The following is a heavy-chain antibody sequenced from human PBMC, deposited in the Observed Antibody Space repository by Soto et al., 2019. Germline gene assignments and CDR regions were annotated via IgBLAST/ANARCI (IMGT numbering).Heavy chain of an antibody. J-gene: IGHJ5*02. CDR3: TRDASRDSSARGWFDP. Sequence: XESLRLSCAASGFTFRSFTMNWVRQAPGKGLEWVSTISSNSAYIYYTDALRGRFTISRDNAKNSLHLQMNSLRAEDTAVYYCTRDASRDSSARGWFDPWGPGTLVTVSS. D-gene: IGHD6-13*01. V-gene: IGHV3-21*01. CDR1: GFTFRSFT. CDR2: ISSNSAYI.